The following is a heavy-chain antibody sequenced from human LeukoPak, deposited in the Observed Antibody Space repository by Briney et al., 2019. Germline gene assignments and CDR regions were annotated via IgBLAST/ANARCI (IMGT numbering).Heavy chain of an antibody. CDR3: ARQNYGDYVN. J-gene: IGHJ1*01. Sequence: GESLKISCNGSGYXFMSYWICWVRQKPGKGLDWMGIIYPGDSDTRYSPSFQGQVTMSVDKSISTAYLQWSSLKASDTAIYYCARQNYGDYVNWGQGTLVTVSS. CDR2: IYPGDSDT. V-gene: IGHV5-51*01. D-gene: IGHD4-17*01. CDR1: GYXFMSYW.